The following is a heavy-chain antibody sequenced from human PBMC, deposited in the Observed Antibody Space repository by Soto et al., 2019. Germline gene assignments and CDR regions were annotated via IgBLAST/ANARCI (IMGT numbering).Heavy chain of an antibody. CDR2: IKFDGSST. J-gene: IGHJ6*02. CDR3: ARGAKNIYAMDV. CDR1: GFAFSTYW. Sequence: EVQLVESGGGLVQPGGSLRLSCAASGFAFSTYWMHWVRQAPGKGLLWVSRIKFDGSSTYYADSVKGRFTISRDDAKNTLFLQMNGLRGDDTAVYYCARGAKNIYAMDVWGQGTTVTVSS. V-gene: IGHV3-74*01.